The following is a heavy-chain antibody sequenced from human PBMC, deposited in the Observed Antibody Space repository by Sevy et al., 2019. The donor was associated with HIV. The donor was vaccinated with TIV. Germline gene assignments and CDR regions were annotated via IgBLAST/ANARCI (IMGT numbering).Heavy chain of an antibody. Sequence: ASVKVSCKASGYTFTSYGISWVRQAPGQGLEWMGWISAYNGNTNYAQKLQGRVTMTTDTSTSTAYMELRSLRSDDTAVYYCAGRKDGYNYRAFDIWGQGTMVTVSS. CDR1: GYTFTSYG. V-gene: IGHV1-18*01. D-gene: IGHD5-12*01. CDR2: ISAYNGNT. J-gene: IGHJ3*02. CDR3: AGRKDGYNYRAFDI.